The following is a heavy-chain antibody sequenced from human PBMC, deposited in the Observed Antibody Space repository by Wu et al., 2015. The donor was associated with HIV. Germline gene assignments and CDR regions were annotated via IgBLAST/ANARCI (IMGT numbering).Heavy chain of an antibody. CDR1: GYTFTSYY. J-gene: IGHJ6*02. Sequence: QVQLVQSGAEVKKPGASVKVSCKASGYTFTSYYMHWVRQAPGQGLEWMGIINPSGGSTSYAQKFQGRVTMTRDTSTSTVYMELSSLRSEDTAVYYCARRITMVRGVNSGLYGMDVWGQGTTVTVSS. D-gene: IGHD3-10*01. V-gene: IGHV1-46*01. CDR2: INPSGGST. CDR3: ARRITMVRGVNSGLYGMDV.